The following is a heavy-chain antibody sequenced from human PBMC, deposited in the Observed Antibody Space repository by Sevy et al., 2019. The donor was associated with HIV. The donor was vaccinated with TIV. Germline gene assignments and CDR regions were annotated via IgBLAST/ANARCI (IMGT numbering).Heavy chain of an antibody. V-gene: IGHV1-18*01. J-gene: IGHJ4*02. CDR2: ISAYNGNT. D-gene: IGHD1-26*01. CDR1: GYTSTSYG. Sequence: ASVKVSCKASGYTSTSYGISWVRQAPGQGLEWMGWISAYNGNTNYAQKLQGRVTMTTDTSTSTAYMELRSLRSDDTAVYYCARVPPRDSGSLVGVDYWGQGTLVTVSS. CDR3: ARVPPRDSGSLVGVDY.